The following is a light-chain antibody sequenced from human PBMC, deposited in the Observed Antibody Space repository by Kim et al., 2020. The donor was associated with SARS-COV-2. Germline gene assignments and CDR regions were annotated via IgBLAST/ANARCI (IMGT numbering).Light chain of an antibody. CDR1: QTISIY. CDR3: QQCHGTPIT. Sequence: DIQLTQSPSSLSASVGDRVTITCRASQTISIYLNWYQLRPGKAPKLLIYAASGLQSGVPSRFSGSGSATDFTLTISSLQPDDFATYYCQQCHGTPITFGQGTRLEIK. V-gene: IGKV1-39*01. CDR2: AAS. J-gene: IGKJ5*01.